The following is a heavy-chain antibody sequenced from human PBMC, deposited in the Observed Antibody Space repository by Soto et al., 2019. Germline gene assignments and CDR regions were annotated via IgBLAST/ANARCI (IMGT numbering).Heavy chain of an antibody. V-gene: IGHV3-23*01. D-gene: IGHD6-19*01. CDR3: AKDESGSGWYGGVGYDAFDI. J-gene: IGHJ3*02. CDR2: ISGSGGST. CDR1: GFTFSSYA. Sequence: GSPRPPCGGPGFTFSSYAMSWVRQAPGKGLEWVSAISGSGGSTYYADSVKGRFTISRDNTKNTLYLQMNSLRAEDTAVYYCAKDESGSGWYGGVGYDAFDIWGQGTMVT.